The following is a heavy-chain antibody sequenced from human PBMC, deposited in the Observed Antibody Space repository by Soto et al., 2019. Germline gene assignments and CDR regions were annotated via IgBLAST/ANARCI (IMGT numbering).Heavy chain of an antibody. CDR2: TYYRSRWYD. D-gene: IGHD3-22*01. J-gene: IGHJ4*02. Sequence: SQTLSLTCAISGDSVSSNSAAWNLIRQCPSRGLEWLGRTYYRSRWYDDYAESVRGRIAVNPDTSKNQFSLQLNSVTPEDTAVYFCARANDPSGNYIQYFDYWGQGTLVTVSS. V-gene: IGHV6-1*01. CDR3: ARANDPSGNYIQYFDY. CDR1: GDSVSSNSAA.